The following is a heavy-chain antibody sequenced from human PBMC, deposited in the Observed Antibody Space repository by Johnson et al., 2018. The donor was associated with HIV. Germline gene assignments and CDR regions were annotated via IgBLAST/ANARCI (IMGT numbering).Heavy chain of an antibody. J-gene: IGHJ3*02. CDR3: ARRTVSELGVAFDI. V-gene: IGHV3-33*01. CDR2: IWYDGSHK. D-gene: IGHD7-27*01. Sequence: QVQLVESGGGVVQPGRSLRRSCAASGVTFSSYGMHWVRQAPGKALEWAGVIWYDGSHKYDANPVKGRFTISRDNSKNTLSLQMGSLRADDMAGYYCARRTVSELGVAFDIWCQGTMVTVSS. CDR1: GVTFSSYG.